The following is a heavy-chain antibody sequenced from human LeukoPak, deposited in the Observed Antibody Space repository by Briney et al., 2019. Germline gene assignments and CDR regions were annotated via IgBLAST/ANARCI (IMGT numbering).Heavy chain of an antibody. CDR1: GGSVNNYY. V-gene: IGHV4-4*07. Sequence: SETLSLTCTVSGGSVNNYYWSWIRQPAGKGLEWIGRIYTSGSTKYNPSLQSRVTISVDTSKNQFSLKLSSVTAADTAVYYCARRGDIWGQGTMVTVSS. J-gene: IGHJ3*02. CDR2: IYTSGST. D-gene: IGHD3-10*01. CDR3: ARRGDI.